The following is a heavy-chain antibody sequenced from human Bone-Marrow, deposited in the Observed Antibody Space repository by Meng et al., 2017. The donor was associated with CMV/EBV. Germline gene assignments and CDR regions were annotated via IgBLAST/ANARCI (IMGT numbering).Heavy chain of an antibody. CDR2: ISWNSGSI. V-gene: IGHV3-9*01. J-gene: IGHJ4*02. Sequence: SLMISFASSGFTFDDYVMHWVRQAPGKGLEWVSGISWNSGSIGYADSVQGRITISRDNAKNSLYLQMNSLRAEDTALYYCAKAMFGGAYSSVDYWGQGTLVTVSS. CDR1: GFTFDDYV. D-gene: IGHD6-25*01. CDR3: AKAMFGGAYSSVDY.